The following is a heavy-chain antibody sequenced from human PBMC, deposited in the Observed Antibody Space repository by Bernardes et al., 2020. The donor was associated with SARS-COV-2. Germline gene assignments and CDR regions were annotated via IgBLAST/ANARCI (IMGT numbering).Heavy chain of an antibody. Sequence: ASLKVSCKASGYTFTNYAITWVRQVPGQGLEWLGWINDYTGKPSYAQNVQGRVTLTTDASTKTAYMELRSLTSDDTAVYFCARDRDPERCLGTGCYDSDRLDYWGQGTLVTVSS. V-gene: IGHV1-18*01. D-gene: IGHD1-1*01. CDR2: INDYTGKP. CDR3: ARDRDPERCLGTGCYDSDRLDY. CDR1: GYTFTNYA. J-gene: IGHJ4*02.